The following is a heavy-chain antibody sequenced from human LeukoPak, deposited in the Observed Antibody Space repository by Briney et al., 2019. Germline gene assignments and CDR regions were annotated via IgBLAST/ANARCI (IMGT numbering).Heavy chain of an antibody. Sequence: GGSLRLSCASSRFTFSNSIFHWVRQAPGKGLEWVAAMSYDGFSKYYADSVKGRFTIPRDNSKNTLYLQMNSLRAEDTAVYYCARDRIVVVPAAYFDYWGQGTLVTVSS. CDR3: ARDRIVVVPAAYFDY. CDR1: RFTFSNSI. D-gene: IGHD2-2*01. J-gene: IGHJ4*02. V-gene: IGHV3-30*03. CDR2: MSYDGFSK.